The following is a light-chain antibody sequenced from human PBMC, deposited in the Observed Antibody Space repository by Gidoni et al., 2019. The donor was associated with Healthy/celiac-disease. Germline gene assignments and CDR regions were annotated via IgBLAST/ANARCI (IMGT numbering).Light chain of an antibody. V-gene: IGLV3-1*01. Sequence: SYALTQPPSVSVSPGQTASITCPGDKLGDKYACWYQQKPGQSPVLVIYQDSKRPSGIPERFSGSNSGNTATLTISGTQAMDEADYYCQAWDSSTAYVVFGGGTKLTVL. CDR2: QDS. CDR3: QAWDSSTAYVV. CDR1: KLGDKY. J-gene: IGLJ2*01.